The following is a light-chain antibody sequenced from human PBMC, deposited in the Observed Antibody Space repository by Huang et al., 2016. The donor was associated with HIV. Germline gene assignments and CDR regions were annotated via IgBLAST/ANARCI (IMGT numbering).Light chain of an antibody. Sequence: DIQITQSPSSLSASVGDRVNITCRASQNINRYLNWYQQRQGEATKLLIHGASSLQSRVPSRFTGSGSGTEFTLTISSLQPEDSATYYCQQSARTPRTFGQGTKLEI. CDR2: GAS. CDR3: QQSARTPRT. CDR1: QNINRY. V-gene: IGKV1-39*01. J-gene: IGKJ2*01.